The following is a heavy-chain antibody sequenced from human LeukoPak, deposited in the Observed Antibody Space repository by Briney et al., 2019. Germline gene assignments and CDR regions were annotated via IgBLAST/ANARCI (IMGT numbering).Heavy chain of an antibody. CDR1: GYTFISYG. D-gene: IGHD3-9*01. CDR3: ATALDDILTGYYDY. Sequence: ASVKVSCKASGYTFISYGISWVRQAPGQGLEWMGWISAYNGDTNYAQKLQGRVTMTTDTSTYTAYMELSSLRSEDTAVYYCATALDDILTGYYDYWGQGTLVTVSS. J-gene: IGHJ4*02. V-gene: IGHV1-18*01. CDR2: ISAYNGDT.